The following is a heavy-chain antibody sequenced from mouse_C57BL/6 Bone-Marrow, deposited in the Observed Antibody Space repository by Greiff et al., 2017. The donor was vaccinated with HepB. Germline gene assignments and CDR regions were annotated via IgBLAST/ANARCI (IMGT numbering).Heavy chain of an antibody. CDR2: INPSSGYT. V-gene: IGHV1-4*01. D-gene: IGHD1-1*01. J-gene: IGHJ2*01. Sequence: QVQLKESGAELARPGASVKMSCKASGYTFTSYTMHWVKQRPGQGLEWIGYINPSSGYTKYNQKFKDKATLTADKSSSTAYMQLSSLTSEDSAVYYCAKITNDYWGQGTTLTVSS. CDR1: GYTFTSYT. CDR3: AKITNDY.